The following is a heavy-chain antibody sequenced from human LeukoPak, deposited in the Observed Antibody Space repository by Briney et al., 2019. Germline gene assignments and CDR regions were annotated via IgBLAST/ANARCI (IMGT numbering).Heavy chain of an antibody. D-gene: IGHD3-3*01. Sequence: PGGSLRLSCAASGFTFRSYAMYWVRQAPGKGLEWVSSISSSSSYIYYADSVKGRFTISRDNAKNSLYLQMNSLRAEDTAVYYCASIGPNYDFWSGYYGGIDYWGQGTLVTVSS. CDR1: GFTFRSYA. CDR2: ISSSSSYI. V-gene: IGHV3-21*01. CDR3: ASIGPNYDFWSGYYGGIDY. J-gene: IGHJ4*02.